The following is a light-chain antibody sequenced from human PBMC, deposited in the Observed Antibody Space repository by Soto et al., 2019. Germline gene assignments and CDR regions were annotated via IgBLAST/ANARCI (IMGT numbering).Light chain of an antibody. CDR2: EVS. CDR3: SSYSDTNICV. J-gene: IGLJ1*01. Sequence: CVLTQPASVSGSPGQSITISCTGTSSDVGGYNYVSWYQQHPGKAPKLMIYEVSNRPSGVSNRFSGSKSGNTASLTVSGLQAVDEADYYCSSYSDTNICVFGTGTKVTVL. V-gene: IGLV2-14*01. CDR1: SSDVGGYNY.